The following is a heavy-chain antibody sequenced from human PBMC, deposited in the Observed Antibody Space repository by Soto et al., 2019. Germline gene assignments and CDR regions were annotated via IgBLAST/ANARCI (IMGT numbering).Heavy chain of an antibody. CDR2: TFHSGST. J-gene: IGHJ5*01. D-gene: IGHD3-3*01. CDR1: HGAMGSAGCH. CDR3: ARGGVVTRYLGS. V-gene: IGHV4-31*02. Sequence: VAHGAMGSAGCHRKWYRQYPGKGLEWIGHTFHSGSTNYNPSLQSRLTISVDTSKNQFSLHLISVTAADTAVYFWARGGVVTRYLGSWGHGTPVPVSS.